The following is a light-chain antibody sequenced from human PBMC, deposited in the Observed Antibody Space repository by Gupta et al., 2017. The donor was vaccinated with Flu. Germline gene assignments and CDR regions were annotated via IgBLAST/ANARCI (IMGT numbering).Light chain of an antibody. V-gene: IGKV1-9*01. CDR2: ATS. J-gene: IGKJ3*01. CDR3: EQSDSYPFT. CDR1: GMGSY. Sequence: GMGSYLAWYQQKPGKAPKLLIYATSTLQSGVPSRFSGSGSGTEFTLTIDSLQPEDFANYYCEQSDSYPFTFGPGTKVDVK.